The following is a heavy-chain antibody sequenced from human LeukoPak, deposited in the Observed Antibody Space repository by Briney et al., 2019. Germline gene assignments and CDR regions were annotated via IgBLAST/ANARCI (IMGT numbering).Heavy chain of an antibody. CDR2: ISAYNGHT. D-gene: IGHD2-15*01. J-gene: IGHJ5*02. CDR1: GYTFTSYG. CDR3: ARSAYCSGGSCPENWFDP. V-gene: IGHV1-18*01. Sequence: ASVKVSCKASGYTFTSYGISWVRQAPGQGLEWMGWISAYNGHTNYAQHLQGRVTMTTDTSTTTAYMELRSLRSDDTAVYYCARSAYCSGGSCPENWFDPWGQGTLVTVSS.